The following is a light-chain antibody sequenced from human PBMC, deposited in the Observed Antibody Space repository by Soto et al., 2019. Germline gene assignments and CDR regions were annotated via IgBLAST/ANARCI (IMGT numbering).Light chain of an antibody. J-gene: IGKJ1*01. CDR3: QEYGSSPRT. Sequence: EIVLTQSPGTLSLSPGERATLSCRASQSVSSSYLAWYQQKPGQAPRLLIYGASSRATGIPDRFSGSGSGTDFTVTISRLETEEFAVYYCQEYGSSPRTFGQGTKVEIK. CDR2: GAS. V-gene: IGKV3-20*01. CDR1: QSVSSSY.